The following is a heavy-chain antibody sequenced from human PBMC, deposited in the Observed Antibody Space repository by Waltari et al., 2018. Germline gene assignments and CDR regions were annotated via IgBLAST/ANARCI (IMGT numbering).Heavy chain of an antibody. CDR3: ARDAQSDDFWSGSPSYYSYGMDV. D-gene: IGHD3-3*01. V-gene: IGHV1-18*01. J-gene: IGHJ6*02. Sequence: QVQLVQSGAEVKKPGASVKVSCKASGYTFTSYGISWVRQAPGQGLEWMGWSSAYNGNTNYAQKLQGRVTMPTDTSASTAYMELSSLRSDDTAVYYCARDAQSDDFWSGSPSYYSYGMDVWGQGTTVTVSS. CDR2: SSAYNGNT. CDR1: GYTFTSYG.